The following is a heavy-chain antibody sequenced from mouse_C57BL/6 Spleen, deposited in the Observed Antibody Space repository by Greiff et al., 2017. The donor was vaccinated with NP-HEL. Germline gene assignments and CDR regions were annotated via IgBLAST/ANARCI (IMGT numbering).Heavy chain of an antibody. CDR2: IDPSDSYT. Sequence: QVQLKQPGAELVMPGASVKLSCKASGYTFTSYWMHWVKQRPGQGLEWIGEIDPSDSYTNYNQKFKGKSTLTVDKSSSTAYMQLSSLTSEDSAVYYCANSYSKAWFAYWGQGTLVTVSA. J-gene: IGHJ3*01. CDR3: ANSYSKAWFAY. V-gene: IGHV1-69*01. D-gene: IGHD2-5*01. CDR1: GYTFTSYW.